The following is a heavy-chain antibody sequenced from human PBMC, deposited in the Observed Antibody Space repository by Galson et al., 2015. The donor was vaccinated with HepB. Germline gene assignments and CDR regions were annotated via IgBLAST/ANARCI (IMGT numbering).Heavy chain of an antibody. CDR1: GFTFSSYG. CDR2: ISYDGSNK. V-gene: IGHV3-30*18. J-gene: IGHJ6*02. Sequence: SLRLSCAASGFTFSSYGMHWVRQAPGKGLEWVAVISYDGSNKYYADSVKGRFTISRDNSKNTLYLQMNSLRAEDTAVYYCAKATPNTVFGVVTDRIHWYGMDVWGQRTTFTVFS. CDR3: AKATPNTVFGVVTDRIHWYGMDV. D-gene: IGHD3-3*01.